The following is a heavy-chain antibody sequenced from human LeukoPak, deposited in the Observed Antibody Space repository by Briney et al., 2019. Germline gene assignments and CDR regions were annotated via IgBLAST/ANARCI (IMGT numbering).Heavy chain of an antibody. D-gene: IGHD6-13*01. CDR2: IKQDGSEK. J-gene: IGHJ4*02. CDR1: GFTLSCYW. Sequence: PGWSLRLSFPASGFTLSCYWKSQVRPAPGKGLEWVANIKQDGSEKYYVDYMKGRFTISRDNAKNSLYLQMNSLRAEDTAVYYCARIAAAGTDFDYWGQGTLVTVSS. V-gene: IGHV3-7*01. CDR3: ARIAAAGTDFDY.